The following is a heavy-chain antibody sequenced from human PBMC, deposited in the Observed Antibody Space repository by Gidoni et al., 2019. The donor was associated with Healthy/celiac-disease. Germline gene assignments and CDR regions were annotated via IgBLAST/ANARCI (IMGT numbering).Heavy chain of an antibody. V-gene: IGHV1-46*01. CDR1: VYTFTSYY. Sequence: QVQLVQSGAEVKKPGASVTVSCKASVYTFTSYYMHWVRQAPGQGLEWMGIINPSGGSTSYAQKFQGRVTMTRDTSTSTVYMELSSLRSEDTAVYYCARDEAGSYSFLPADYWGQGTLVTVSS. J-gene: IGHJ4*02. CDR2: INPSGGST. CDR3: ARDEAGSYSFLPADY. D-gene: IGHD1-26*01.